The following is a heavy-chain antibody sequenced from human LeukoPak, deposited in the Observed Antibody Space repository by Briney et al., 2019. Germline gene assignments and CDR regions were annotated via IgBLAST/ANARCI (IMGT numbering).Heavy chain of an antibody. CDR1: GGSMRSYY. CDR3: AREDAAFDY. D-gene: IGHD2-2*01. J-gene: IGHJ4*02. Sequence: PSETLSLTCSVSGGSMRSYYWNWIRQPPGKGLEWIGYVYYSGSINYNPSLKSRVTISVDTSKNQFSLRLTSVTAADTAVYYCAREDAAFDYWGQGTLFIVSS. CDR2: VYYSGSI. V-gene: IGHV4-59*01.